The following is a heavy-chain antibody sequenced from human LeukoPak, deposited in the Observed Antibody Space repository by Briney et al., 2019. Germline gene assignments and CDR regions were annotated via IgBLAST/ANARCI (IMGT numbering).Heavy chain of an antibody. CDR3: AMDIRTGSYIFDY. D-gene: IGHD1-26*01. J-gene: IGHJ4*02. CDR1: GYTFTSYG. Sequence: ASVKVSCKASGYTFTSYGISWVRQAPGQRLEWMGWINAGNGNTKYSQKFQGRVTITRDTSASTAYMELSSLRSEDTAVYYCAMDIRTGSYIFDYWGQGTLVTVSS. CDR2: INAGNGNT. V-gene: IGHV1-3*01.